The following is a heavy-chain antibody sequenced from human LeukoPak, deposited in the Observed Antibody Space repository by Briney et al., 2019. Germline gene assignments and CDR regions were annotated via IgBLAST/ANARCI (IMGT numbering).Heavy chain of an antibody. CDR2: ISGSGGST. CDR3: AKGQDYYDSSGYSDY. V-gene: IGHV3-23*01. D-gene: IGHD3-22*01. CDR1: GFTFSSYA. Sequence: GGSLRLSCAASGFTFSSYAMSWVRQAPGKGLEWVSAISGSGGSTYYADSVKGRFTISRDNSKNTLYLQMNSLRAEDTAVYYCAKGQDYYDSSGYSDYWGQGTLATVSS. J-gene: IGHJ4*02.